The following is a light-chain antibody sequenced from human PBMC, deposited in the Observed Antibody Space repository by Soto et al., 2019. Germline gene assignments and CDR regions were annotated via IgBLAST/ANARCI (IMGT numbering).Light chain of an antibody. J-gene: IGKJ5*01. CDR2: AAS. CDR1: QSIRTY. CDR3: QQSYRKTIT. V-gene: IGKV1-39*01. Sequence: DIHLTLAPSPLSASVGYIFAITCLASQSIRTYLNWYQQKKGKAPKVLIYAASNLQSGVPPRLSGSGYGTDLTITISSMKNEDVETYLCQQSYRKTITFGQGTRLEI.